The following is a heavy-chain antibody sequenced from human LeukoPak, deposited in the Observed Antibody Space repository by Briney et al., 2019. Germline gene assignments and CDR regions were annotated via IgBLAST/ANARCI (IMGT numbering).Heavy chain of an antibody. CDR1: GGSFSGYY. V-gene: IGHV4-34*01. CDR2: INHSGST. J-gene: IGHJ4*02. CDR3: ARVTGYRGKYYFDY. Sequence: SETLSLTCAVYGGSFSGYYWSWIRQPPGKGLEWIGEINHSGSTNYNPSLKSRVTISVDTSKNQFSLKLSSVTAADTAVYYCARVTGYRGKYYFDYWGQGTLVTVSS. D-gene: IGHD5-18*01.